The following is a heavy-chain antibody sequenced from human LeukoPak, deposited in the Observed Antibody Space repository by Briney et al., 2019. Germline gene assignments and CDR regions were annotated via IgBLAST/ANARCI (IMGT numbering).Heavy chain of an antibody. V-gene: IGHV1-69*05. J-gene: IGHJ4*02. Sequence: ASVKVSCKASGGTFSGYAISWVRQAPGQGLEWMGGIIPIFGTANYAQKFQGRVTITTDESTSTAYMELSSLRSEDTAVYYCARGGPAYYYDSSGYPWDYWGQGTLVTVSS. CDR3: ARGGPAYYYDSSGYPWDY. CDR1: GGTFSGYA. D-gene: IGHD3-22*01. CDR2: IIPIFGTA.